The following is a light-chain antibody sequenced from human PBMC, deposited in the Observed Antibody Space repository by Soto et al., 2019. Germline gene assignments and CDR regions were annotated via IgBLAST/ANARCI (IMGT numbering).Light chain of an antibody. J-gene: IGKJ1*01. CDR2: GAS. CDR3: HQYGSSPRT. Sequence: EIVLTQSPGTLSLSPGERATLSCRASQSVSSSYLAWYQQKPGQAPRLLIYGASSRDSGIPARFSGSGSGTDFTLTISRLEPEDFAVYYCHQYGSSPRTCGQGTKVEIK. V-gene: IGKV3-20*01. CDR1: QSVSSSY.